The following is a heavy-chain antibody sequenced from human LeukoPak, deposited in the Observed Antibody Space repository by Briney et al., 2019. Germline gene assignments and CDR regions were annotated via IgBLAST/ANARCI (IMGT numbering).Heavy chain of an antibody. V-gene: IGHV1-8*01. D-gene: IGHD2-2*01. CDR2: MNPNSGNT. J-gene: IGHJ5*02. CDR3: ARGRDIVVVPAAMRWFDP. Sequence: ASVKVSCKASGYTFTSYDINWVRQATGQGLEWMGWMNPNSGNTGYAQKFQGRVTMTRNTSISTAYMELSSLRSEDTAVYYCARGRDIVVVPAAMRWFDPWGQGTLVTVSS. CDR1: GYTFTSYD.